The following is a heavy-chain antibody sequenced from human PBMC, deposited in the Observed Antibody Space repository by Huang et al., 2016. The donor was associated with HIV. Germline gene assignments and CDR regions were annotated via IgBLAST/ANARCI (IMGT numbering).Heavy chain of an antibody. J-gene: IGHJ4*02. CDR3: TSYFMVGADY. Sequence: EVQLVESGGGLMKPGGSLRLSCAASGFTFINAWMGWVRQAPGNGLEGVGRIKSKNVGWTTDYAAPVKGRFTISRDDSKNMLYFHMNSLKTEDSALYYCTSYFMVGADYWGQGTLVTVSS. CDR2: IKSKNVGWTT. CDR1: GFTFINAW. V-gene: IGHV3-15*01. D-gene: IGHD2-15*01.